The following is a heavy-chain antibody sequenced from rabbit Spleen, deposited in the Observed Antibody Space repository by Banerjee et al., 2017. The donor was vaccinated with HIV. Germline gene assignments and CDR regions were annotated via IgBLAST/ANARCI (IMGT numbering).Heavy chain of an antibody. Sequence: EQLEESGGGLVKPEGSLTLTCKASGVSLNDKDVMCWVRQAPGKGLEWIACIEVGSSDFTYFATWAKGRFTISSHNAQNTLYLQLNSLTAADTATYFCVREAGYGGYGDGNLWGPGTLV. CDR3: VREAGYGGYGDGNL. CDR2: IEVGSSDFT. CDR1: GVSLNDKDV. D-gene: IGHD6-1*01. V-gene: IGHV1S45*01. J-gene: IGHJ4*01.